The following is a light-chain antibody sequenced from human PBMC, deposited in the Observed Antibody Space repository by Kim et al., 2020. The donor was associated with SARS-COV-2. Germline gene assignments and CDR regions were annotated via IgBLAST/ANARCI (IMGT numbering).Light chain of an antibody. CDR2: DDN. CDR3: YSTDSSGNRWV. J-gene: IGLJ3*02. CDR1: ALPKEY. Sequence: SYELTQPPSVSVSPGQTARITCSGDALPKEYAYWYQQTSGQAPVLVIYDDNKRPSGIPERFSGSSSGTMATLTISGAQVDDEADYYCYSTDSSGNRWVFGGGTQLTVL. V-gene: IGLV3-10*01.